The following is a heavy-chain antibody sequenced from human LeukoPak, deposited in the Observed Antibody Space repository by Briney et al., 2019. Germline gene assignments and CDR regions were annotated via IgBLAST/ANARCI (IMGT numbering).Heavy chain of an antibody. J-gene: IGHJ4*02. CDR2: IWYDGSNK. CDR1: GFTFSSYG. CDR3: ARGIRWEPQAYYFDY. Sequence: PGGSLRLSCAASGFTFSSYGMHWVRQAPGKGLEWVAVIWYDGSNKYYADSVKGRFTISRDNSKNTLYLQMNSLRAEDTAVYYCARGIRWEPQAYYFDYWGQGTLVTVSS. D-gene: IGHD1-26*01. V-gene: IGHV3-33*01.